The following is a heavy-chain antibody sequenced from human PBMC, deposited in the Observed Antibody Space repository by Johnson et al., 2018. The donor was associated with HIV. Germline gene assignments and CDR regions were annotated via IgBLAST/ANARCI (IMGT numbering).Heavy chain of an antibody. D-gene: IGHD2-2*01. CDR2: INWNGGST. CDR3: ARGPDCSSSGGYGSGTYSSAFDI. CDR1: GFTFDDYG. Sequence: VQLVESGGGVVRPGGSLRLSCAASGFTFDDYGMSWVRQAPGKGLEWVSGINWNGGSTGYADSVKGRFTISRDNAKNSLYLQMNSLRAEDTAVYYCARGPDCSSSGGYGSGTYSSAFDIWGQGTMVTVSS. V-gene: IGHV3-20*04. J-gene: IGHJ3*02.